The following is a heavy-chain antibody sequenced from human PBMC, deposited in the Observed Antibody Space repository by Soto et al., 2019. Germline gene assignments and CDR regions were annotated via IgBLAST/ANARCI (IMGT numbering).Heavy chain of an antibody. CDR3: ARSGYSGYDFDI. D-gene: IGHD5-12*01. Sequence: QVQLVQSGAEVKKPGASVKVSCKASGYTFTSYYMHWVRQAPGQGLEWMGIINPSGGSTSYAQKFQGSVTMSRDTSTSTVYREVSSLRSEATAVYYCARSGYSGYDFDIWGQGTMVTVSS. CDR2: INPSGGST. V-gene: IGHV1-46*01. CDR1: GYTFTSYY. J-gene: IGHJ3*02.